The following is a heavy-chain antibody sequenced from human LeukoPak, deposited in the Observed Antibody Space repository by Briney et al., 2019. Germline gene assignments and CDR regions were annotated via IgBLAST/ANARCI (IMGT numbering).Heavy chain of an antibody. V-gene: IGHV3-30*02. CDR1: GFTFSSYG. CDR3: AKDERGYYDSSGYYT. CDR2: IRYDGSNK. J-gene: IGHJ4*02. D-gene: IGHD3-22*01. Sequence: GGSLRLSCAASGFTFSSYGMHWVRQAPGKGLEWVAFIRYDGSNKYYADSVKGRFTISRDNSKNTLYLQMNSLRAEDTAVYYCAKDERGYYDSSGYYTWGQGTLVTVSS.